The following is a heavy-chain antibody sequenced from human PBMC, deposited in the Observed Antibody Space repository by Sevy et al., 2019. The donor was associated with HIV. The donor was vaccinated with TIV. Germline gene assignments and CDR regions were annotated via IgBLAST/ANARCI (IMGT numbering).Heavy chain of an antibody. CDR3: AKDMGGIETLDYYSYYGMDV. CDR2: ISWNFYRI. V-gene: IGHV3-9*01. CDR1: GFRFDDYA. Sequence: GGSLRLSCAASGFRFDDYAMHWVRQVPGKSPEWVSGISWNFYRIDYADSVRGRFTISRDNAKNSLSLQMNSLRVEDTALYYCAKDMGGIETLDYYSYYGMDVWGQGTTVTVSS. J-gene: IGHJ6*02. D-gene: IGHD2-21*01.